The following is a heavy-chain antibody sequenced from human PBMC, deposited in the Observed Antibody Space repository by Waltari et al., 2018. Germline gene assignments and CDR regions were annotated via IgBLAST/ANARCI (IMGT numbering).Heavy chain of an antibody. CDR1: GFTFANAW. Sequence: EVQLVEAGGGLVKPGDSLRLSCLDSGFTFANAWINWVRQAPGKGLEGVGRLKSKAECGKKDYAVTVKVRFAISRDDSKDTAYLQMISLKNEYIDLYVRTTEGGRICPIYWGQGTLVTVSS. CDR2: LKSKAECGKK. CDR3: TTEGGRICPIY. V-gene: IGHV3-15*01. J-gene: IGHJ4*02.